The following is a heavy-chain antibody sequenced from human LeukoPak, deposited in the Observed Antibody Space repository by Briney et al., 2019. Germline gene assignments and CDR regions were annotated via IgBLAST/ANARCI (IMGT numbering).Heavy chain of an antibody. V-gene: IGHV4-39*01. Sequence: PSETLSLTCTVSGGYISSCSYYWGWIRQPPGKGLEWIGSIYYSGSTYYNPSLKSRVTISVDTSKNQLSLKLSSVTAADTAVYYCATPGYCSGGSCYVDFDYWGQGTLVTVSS. J-gene: IGHJ4*02. CDR2: IYYSGST. CDR3: ATPGYCSGGSCYVDFDY. CDR1: GGYISSCSYY. D-gene: IGHD2-15*01.